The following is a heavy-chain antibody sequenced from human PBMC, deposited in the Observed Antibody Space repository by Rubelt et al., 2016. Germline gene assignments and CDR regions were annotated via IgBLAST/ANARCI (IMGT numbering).Heavy chain of an antibody. CDR1: GFTFSSYA. CDR2: ITYDGSNK. Sequence: QVQLVESGGGVVQPGRSLRLSCAASGFTFSSYAMHWVRQAPGEGLEWVAIITYDGSNKYYADYVKGRFTISRDNSKNTVYLEMNSLRAEDAALYYCARDWYSGSYYAMDVWGQGTTVTVSS. CDR3: ARDWYSGSYYAMDV. D-gene: IGHD1-26*01. V-gene: IGHV3-30*04. J-gene: IGHJ6*02.